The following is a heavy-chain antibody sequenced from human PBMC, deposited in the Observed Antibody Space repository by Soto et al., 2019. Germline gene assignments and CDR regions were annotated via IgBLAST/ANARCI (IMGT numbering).Heavy chain of an antibody. V-gene: IGHV3-66*04. CDR2: INTGDNT. D-gene: IGHD3-22*01. J-gene: IGHJ4*02. CDR3: AKPLGSGYYLNGYFDY. Sequence: GGSLRLSCAASGFTVSSTFMGWVRQATGKGLEWVSVINTGDNTYYAGSVRGRLTVSRDNSKNTLYLQMNSLRAEDTAVYYCAKPLGSGYYLNGYFDYWGQGTLLTVSS. CDR1: GFTVSSTF.